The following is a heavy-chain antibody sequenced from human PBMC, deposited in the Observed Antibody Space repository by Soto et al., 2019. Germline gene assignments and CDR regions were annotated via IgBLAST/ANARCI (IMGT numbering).Heavy chain of an antibody. V-gene: IGHV4-59*08. Sequence: TSETLSLTCTVSGGSISSYYWSWIRQPPGKGLELIGYIYYSGSTNYNPSLKSRDTISVDTSKNQFSLKLSSVTAADTAVYYCARRYGGNLDYWGQGTLVTVSS. J-gene: IGHJ4*02. CDR2: IYYSGST. CDR1: GGSISSYY. D-gene: IGHD1-26*01. CDR3: ARRYGGNLDY.